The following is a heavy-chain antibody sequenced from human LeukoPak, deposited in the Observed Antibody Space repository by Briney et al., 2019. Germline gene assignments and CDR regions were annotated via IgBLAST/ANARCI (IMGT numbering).Heavy chain of an antibody. V-gene: IGHV3-23*01. CDR3: AKVTPRYGSGWYYFDY. CDR1: GFTFNNYA. J-gene: IGHJ4*02. D-gene: IGHD6-19*01. CDR2: ISGGGIST. Sequence: PGGSLRLSCAASGFTFNNYAMSWVRQAPGKGLEWVSTISGGGISTYYTDSVKGRFTISRDNSKNTLYLQMNSLRAEDTAVFCCAKVTPRYGSGWYYFDYWGQGSLVTVSS.